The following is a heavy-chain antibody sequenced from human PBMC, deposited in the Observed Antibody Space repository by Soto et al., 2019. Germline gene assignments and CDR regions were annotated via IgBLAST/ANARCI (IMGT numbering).Heavy chain of an antibody. V-gene: IGHV1-46*01. CDR2: INPGYPAGRST. CDR1: GGTFSSYA. CDR3: AREAIVAGATTGMDV. Sequence: ASVKVSCKASGGTFSSYAISWARQAPGQGLEWMGVINPGYPAGRSTTYAQKFQGRVTMTTDTSTSTVYMELSRLRSDDTAVYYCAREAIVAGATTGMDVWGQGTTVTVSS. J-gene: IGHJ6*02. D-gene: IGHD1-26*01.